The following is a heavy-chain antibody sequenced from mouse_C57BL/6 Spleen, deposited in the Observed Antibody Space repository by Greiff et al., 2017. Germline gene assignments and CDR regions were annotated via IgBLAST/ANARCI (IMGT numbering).Heavy chain of an antibody. CDR1: GYTFTSYW. D-gene: IGHD2-5*01. CDR2: IYPSDSET. J-gene: IGHJ3*01. CDR3: ARRDSNYNLDHFAY. Sequence: QVQLQQPGAELVRPGSSVKLSCKASGYTFTSYWMDWVKQRPGQGLEWIGNIYPSDSETHYNQKFKDKATLTVDKSSSTAYMQLSSLTSEDSAVYYCARRDSNYNLDHFAYWGQGTLGTVSA. V-gene: IGHV1-61*01.